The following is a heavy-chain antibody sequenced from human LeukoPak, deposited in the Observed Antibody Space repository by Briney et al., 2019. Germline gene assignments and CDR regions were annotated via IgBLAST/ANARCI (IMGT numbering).Heavy chain of an antibody. Sequence: GGSLRLSCAASGFSFSSYEMNWVRQAPGKGLEWVAFIRYDGSNKYYADSVKGRFTISRDNSKNTLYLQMNSLRAEDTAVYYCAKDWLSHMDVWGKGTTVTISS. J-gene: IGHJ6*03. CDR3: AKDWLSHMDV. V-gene: IGHV3-30*02. CDR2: IRYDGSNK. CDR1: GFSFSSYE. D-gene: IGHD3-9*01.